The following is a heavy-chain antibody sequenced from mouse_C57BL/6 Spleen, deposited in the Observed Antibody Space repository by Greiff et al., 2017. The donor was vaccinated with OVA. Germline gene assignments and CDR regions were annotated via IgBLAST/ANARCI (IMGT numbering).Heavy chain of an antibody. D-gene: IGHD4-1*01. CDR2: IYPGDGDT. J-gene: IGHJ3*01. CDR1: GYAFSSSW. V-gene: IGHV1-82*01. Sequence: QVHVKQSGPELVKPGASVKISCKASGYAFSSSWMNWVKQRPGKGLEWIGRIYPGDGDTNYNGKFKGKATLTADKSSSTAYMQLSSLTSEDSAVYFCAQLTGTGAWFAYWGQGTLVTVSA. CDR3: AQLTGTGAWFAY.